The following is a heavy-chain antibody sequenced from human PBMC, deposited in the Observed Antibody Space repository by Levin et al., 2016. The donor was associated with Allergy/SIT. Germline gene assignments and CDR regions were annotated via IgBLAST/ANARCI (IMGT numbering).Heavy chain of an antibody. D-gene: IGHD1-26*01. CDR3: VTDRYATSGGSQFDF. V-gene: IGHV3-15*01. Sequence: GESLKISCAATGFTFDDYGMSWVRQAPGKGLEWVGRFKSKSDGGTIDYAAPVKGRFTMSRDDSKNTLYLQTNSLKTEDTAVYYCVTDRYATSGGSQFDFWGQGTLLTVSS. CDR1: GFTFDDYG. CDR2: FKSKSDGGTI. J-gene: IGHJ4*02.